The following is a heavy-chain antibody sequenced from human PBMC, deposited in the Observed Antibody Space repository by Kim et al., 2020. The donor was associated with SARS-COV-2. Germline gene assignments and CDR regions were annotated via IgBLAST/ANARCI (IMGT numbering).Heavy chain of an antibody. V-gene: IGHV4-34*01. CDR3: ATGAVRGVIEVEVHGMGV. D-gene: IGHD3-10*01. CDR2: INHSGST. CDR1: GGSFSGYY. Sequence: SETLSLTCAVYGGSFSGYYWSWIRQPPGKGLEWIGEINHSGSTNYNPSLKSRVTIFVDTSKNQFSLKLSSGTAADKAGDYCATGAVRGVIEVEVHGMGV. J-gene: IGHJ6*01.